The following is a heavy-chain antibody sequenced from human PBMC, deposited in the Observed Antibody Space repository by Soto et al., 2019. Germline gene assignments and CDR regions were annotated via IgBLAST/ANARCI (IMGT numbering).Heavy chain of an antibody. D-gene: IGHD2-8*01. CDR2: ISGYNGDT. V-gene: IGHV1-18*01. Sequence: QGQLVQSGGEVKKPGASVKVSCKASGYTFSRYGFSWVRQAPGQGLEWMGWISGYNGDTNYAQKFQGRVTMTIDTSTTTAYMELRGLTSDDTAIYYCAKNGQPPYYYYGLDVWGQGTTVTVSS. CDR1: GYTFSRYG. CDR3: AKNGQPPYYYYGLDV. J-gene: IGHJ6*02.